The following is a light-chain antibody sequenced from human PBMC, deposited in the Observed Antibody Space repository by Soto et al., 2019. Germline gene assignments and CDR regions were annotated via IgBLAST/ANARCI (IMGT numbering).Light chain of an antibody. CDR2: GAS. V-gene: IGKV3-15*01. CDR1: QAVSSN. CDR3: QQYIRWPLT. J-gene: IGKJ4*01. Sequence: EMVVTQSLATLSVSPGERATLSCRASQAVSSNLAWYQQKPGQAPSLLIYGASTRATGTPARFSGSGSGTEFTLTISSLQSEDYAVYFCQQYIRWPLTFGGGTKVEI.